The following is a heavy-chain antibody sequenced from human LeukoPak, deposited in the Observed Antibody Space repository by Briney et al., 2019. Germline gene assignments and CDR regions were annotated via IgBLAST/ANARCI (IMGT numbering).Heavy chain of an antibody. CDR2: VNFSGGTK. V-gene: IGHV3-23*01. CDR3: AKSSGTFDGFDL. CDR1: GFTFSGYG. D-gene: IGHD1-26*01. Sequence: GGSLRLSCAASGFTFSGYGMSWVRQAPGKGLEWVSGVNFSGGTKYYADFVKGRLTISRDNSKNTLYLQMNSLRVDDTAVYYCAKSSGTFDGFDLWGQGTMVTVSS. J-gene: IGHJ3*01.